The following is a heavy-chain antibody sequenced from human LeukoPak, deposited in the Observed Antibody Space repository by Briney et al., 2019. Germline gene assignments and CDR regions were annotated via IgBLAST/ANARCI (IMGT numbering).Heavy chain of an antibody. CDR1: GFTFSSYV. CDR3: AKDGGAIAARPMDY. CDR2: ISGSGGST. D-gene: IGHD6-6*01. V-gene: IGHV3-23*01. Sequence: GGSLRLSCAASGFTFSSYVMSWVRQAPGKGLEWVSGISGSGGSTYYADSVKGRFTISRDNSKNTLYLQMNSLRAEDTAVYYCAKDGGAIAARPMDYWGQGTLVTVSS. J-gene: IGHJ4*02.